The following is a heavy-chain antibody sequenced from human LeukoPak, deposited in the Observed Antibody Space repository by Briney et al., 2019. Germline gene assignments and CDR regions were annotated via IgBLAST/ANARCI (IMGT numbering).Heavy chain of an antibody. Sequence: GWSLRLSCAASGFTFRNYGMRWVRQAPGKGLEWVAFIWYDGSNKEYADSVKGRLTISRDNSKNTVSLQMNSLRAEDTAVYYCARDRSVRYFDLWGRGTLVTVSS. J-gene: IGHJ2*01. CDR3: ARDRSVRYFDL. CDR2: IWYDGSNK. CDR1: GFTFRNYG. V-gene: IGHV3-33*01. D-gene: IGHD3-16*02.